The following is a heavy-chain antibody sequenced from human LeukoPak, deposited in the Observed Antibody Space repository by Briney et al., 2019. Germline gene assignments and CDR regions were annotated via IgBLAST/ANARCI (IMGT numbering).Heavy chain of an antibody. CDR1: GFTFSSYG. V-gene: IGHV3-30*02. J-gene: IGHJ4*02. CDR2: IRYDGSNK. D-gene: IGHD3-22*01. Sequence: GGSLRLSCAASGFTFSSYGMHWVRQAPGKGLEWVAFIRYDGSNKYYADPVKGRFTISRDNSKNTLYLQMNSLRAEDTAVYYCARESESYDSSGSTFDYWGQGTLVTVSS. CDR3: ARESESYDSSGSTFDY.